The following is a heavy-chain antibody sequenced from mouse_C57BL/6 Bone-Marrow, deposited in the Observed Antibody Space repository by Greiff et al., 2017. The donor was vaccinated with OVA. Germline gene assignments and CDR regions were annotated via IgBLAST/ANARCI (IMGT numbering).Heavy chain of an antibody. CDR1: GFTFSSYA. D-gene: IGHD2-4*01. Sequence: EVQVVESGGGLVKPGGSLKLSCAASGFTFSSYAMSWVRQTPEKRLEWVATISDGGSYTYYPDNVKGRFTISRDNAKNNLYLQMSHLKSEDTAMYYCARDRYDYDEAWFAYWGQGTLVTVSA. V-gene: IGHV5-4*01. CDR3: ARDRYDYDEAWFAY. CDR2: ISDGGSYT. J-gene: IGHJ3*01.